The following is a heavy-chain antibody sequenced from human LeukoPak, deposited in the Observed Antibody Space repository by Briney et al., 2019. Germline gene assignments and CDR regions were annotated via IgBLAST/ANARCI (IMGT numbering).Heavy chain of an antibody. V-gene: IGHV3-21*01. CDR2: ISSSSSYI. CDR1: GFTFSSYS. J-gene: IGHJ6*03. Sequence: GGSLRLSCAASGFTFSSYSMNWVRQAPGKGLEWVSSISSSSSYIYYADSVKGRFTISRDNAKNSLYLQMNSLRAEDTAVYYCARGMMVRGVIAYMDVWGKGTTVTVSS. CDR3: ARGMMVRGVIAYMDV. D-gene: IGHD3-10*01.